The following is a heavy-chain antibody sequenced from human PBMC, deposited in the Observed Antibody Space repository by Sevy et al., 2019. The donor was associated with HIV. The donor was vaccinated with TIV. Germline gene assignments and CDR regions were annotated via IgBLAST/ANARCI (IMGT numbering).Heavy chain of an antibody. D-gene: IGHD3-9*01. CDR1: GFTFSSYA. CDR3: AKSTYFDWLSPGQYFDY. V-gene: IGHV3-23*01. CDR2: FGSSGGST. J-gene: IGHJ4*02. Sequence: GGSLRLSCAASGFTFSSYAMGWVRQAPGKGLEWVSGFGSSGGSTYYADSVKGRLTISRDNSKNTLYLQMNSLRAEDTAVYYCAKSTYFDWLSPGQYFDYWGQGTLVTVSS.